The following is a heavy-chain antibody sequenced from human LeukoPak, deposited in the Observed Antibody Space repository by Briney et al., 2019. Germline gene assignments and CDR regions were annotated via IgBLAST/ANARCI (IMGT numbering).Heavy chain of an antibody. Sequence: GASVKVSCKASGYTFTSYYMHWVRQAPGQGLEWMGIINPSGGSTSYAQKFQGRVTITADESTSTAYVELSSLRSEDTAVYYCAIGRYDSSGYYYVGDYYYGMDVWGQGTTVTVSS. D-gene: IGHD3-22*01. CDR3: AIGRYDSSGYYYVGDYYYGMDV. V-gene: IGHV1-46*01. CDR1: GYTFTSYY. J-gene: IGHJ6*02. CDR2: INPSGGST.